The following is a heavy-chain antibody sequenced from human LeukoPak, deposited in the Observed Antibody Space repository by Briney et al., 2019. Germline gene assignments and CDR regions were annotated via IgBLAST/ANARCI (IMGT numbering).Heavy chain of an antibody. J-gene: IGHJ4*02. CDR3: AKDPGYSGYGYFDY. Sequence: GGSLRLSCAASGFTFSSYAMSWVRQAPGKGLEWVSAISGSGSRTYYADSVKGRFTIPRDNSKNTLYLQMNSLRAEDTAVFYCAKDPGYSGYGYFDYWGQGTLVTVSS. CDR1: GFTFSSYA. D-gene: IGHD5-12*01. CDR2: ISGSGSRT. V-gene: IGHV3-23*01.